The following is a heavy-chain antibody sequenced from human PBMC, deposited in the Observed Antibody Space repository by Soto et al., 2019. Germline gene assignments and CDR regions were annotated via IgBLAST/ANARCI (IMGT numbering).Heavy chain of an antibody. J-gene: IGHJ4*02. CDR2: ISYDGSNK. CDR3: ARGYYYDSSGYYLPLPDY. D-gene: IGHD3-22*01. CDR1: GFTFSSYS. Sequence: QVQLVESGGGVVQPGRSLRLSCAASGFTFSSYSMHWVRQAPGKGLEWVAVISYDGSNKYYADSVKGRFTISRDNSKNTLYLQMNSLRAEDTAVYYCARGYYYDSSGYYLPLPDYWGQGTLVTVSS. V-gene: IGHV3-30*03.